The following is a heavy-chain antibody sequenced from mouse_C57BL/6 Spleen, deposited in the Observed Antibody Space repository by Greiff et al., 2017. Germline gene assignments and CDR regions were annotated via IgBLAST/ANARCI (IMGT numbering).Heavy chain of an antibody. CDR3: TRSGGNYVDY. D-gene: IGHD3-1*01. CDR2: IDPSDSYT. V-gene: IGHV1-69*01. Sequence: VQLQQPGAELVMPGASVKLSCKASGYTFTSYWMHWVKQRPGQGLEWIGEIDPSDSYTNYNQKFKGKSTVTVDKSSSTAYMQLSSLTSEDSAVYYCTRSGGNYVDYWGQGTTLTVSS. J-gene: IGHJ2*01. CDR1: GYTFTSYW.